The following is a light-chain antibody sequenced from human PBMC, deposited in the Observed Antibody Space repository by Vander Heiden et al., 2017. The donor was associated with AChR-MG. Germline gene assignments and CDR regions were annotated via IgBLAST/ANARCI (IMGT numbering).Light chain of an antibody. J-gene: IGKJ2*01. CDR1: QRISRW. V-gene: IGKV1-5*01. CDR2: DAS. Sequence: DIQMTQSPSTLSASVGDRVTITCRASQRISRWLAWYQQKPGRAPNLLIYDASTLKSGVPSRFSGSGSGTEFTLTISSLQPDDFATYYCQQDNNYLHTFGQGSKLEIK. CDR3: QQDNNYLHT.